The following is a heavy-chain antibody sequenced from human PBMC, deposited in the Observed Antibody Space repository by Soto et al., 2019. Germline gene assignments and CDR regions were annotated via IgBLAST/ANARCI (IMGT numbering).Heavy chain of an antibody. J-gene: IGHJ6*02. CDR2: ISGSGGST. V-gene: IGHV3-23*01. D-gene: IGHD1-1*01. Sequence: GGSLRLSCAASGFTFSSYAMSWVRQAPGKGLEWVSAISGSGGSTYYADSVKGRFTISRDNSKNTLYLQMNSLRAEDTAVYYCANCFYKDYYYYGMDVWGQGTTVTVSS. CDR3: ANCFYKDYYYYGMDV. CDR1: GFTFSSYA.